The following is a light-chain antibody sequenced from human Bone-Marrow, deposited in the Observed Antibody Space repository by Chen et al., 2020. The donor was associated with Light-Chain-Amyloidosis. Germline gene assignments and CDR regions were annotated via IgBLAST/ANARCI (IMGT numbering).Light chain of an antibody. CDR2: DDC. CDR3: QVWDRSSDRPV. Sequence: SYVLTQPSSVSGAPGQTATIPCGGNNIGSTSVHWYQQTPGQAPILVVYDDCARPSGIPERLSGSNSGNTATLTISRVEAGDEADYYCQVWDRSSDRPVFGGGTKLTVL. V-gene: IGLV3-21*02. J-gene: IGLJ3*02. CDR1: NIGSTS.